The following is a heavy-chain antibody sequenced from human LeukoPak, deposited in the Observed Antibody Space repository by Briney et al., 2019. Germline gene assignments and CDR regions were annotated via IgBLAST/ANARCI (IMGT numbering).Heavy chain of an antibody. Sequence: ASVKVSCKASGYTFTSYGISWVRQAPGQGLEWMGWMNPNSGNTGYAQKFQGRVTMTRNTSISTAYMELSSLRSEDTAVYYCAAPTAGGVYYFDYWGQGTLVTVSS. CDR1: GYTFTSYG. V-gene: IGHV1-8*02. CDR3: AAPTAGGVYYFDY. D-gene: IGHD1-14*01. J-gene: IGHJ4*02. CDR2: MNPNSGNT.